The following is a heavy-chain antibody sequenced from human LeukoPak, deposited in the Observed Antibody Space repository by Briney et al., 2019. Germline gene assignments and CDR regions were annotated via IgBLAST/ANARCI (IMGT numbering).Heavy chain of an antibody. CDR1: GYTFTNYY. J-gene: IGHJ3*02. D-gene: IGHD5-24*01. V-gene: IGHV1-46*01. CDR3: ARIRDGYNDAYDI. CDR2: INPGGDNT. Sequence: KVSCKASGYTFTNYYIHWVRQAPGQGLEWMGLINPGGDNTDYAQNFQGRVTMTRDTSTSTVYMGLSSLRSEDTAVYYCARIRDGYNDAYDIWGQGTMVTVSS.